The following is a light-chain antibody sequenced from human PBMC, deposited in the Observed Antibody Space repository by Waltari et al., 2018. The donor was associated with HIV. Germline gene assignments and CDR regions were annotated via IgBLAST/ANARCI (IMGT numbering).Light chain of an antibody. J-gene: IGKJ4*01. Sequence: EIVMTQSPATLSMSPGERATLSCRASQNIINNLAWYQQKPGQAPRLLIYAASTRATGIPARFSGSGYGTDFTLTISSLQSEDIAGYYCQQYNTWPLTFGGGTKVEIK. CDR3: QQYNTWPLT. V-gene: IGKV3-15*01. CDR2: AAS. CDR1: QNIINN.